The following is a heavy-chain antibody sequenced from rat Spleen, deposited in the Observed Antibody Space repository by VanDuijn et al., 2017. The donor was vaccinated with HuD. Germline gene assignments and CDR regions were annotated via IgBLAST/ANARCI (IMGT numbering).Heavy chain of an antibody. Sequence: EVQLVESGGGLVQPGRSLKLSCAASGFTFSNYGMHWIRQAPGKGLEWVASISPSGTKSHYRDSVKGRFTISRDNAKSTLYLQMDSLKSEDTATYYCAGRGYYYDGYYHEDWGQGVMVTVSS. J-gene: IGHJ2*01. D-gene: IGHD1-12*03. CDR2: ISPSGTKS. V-gene: IGHV5-19*01. CDR1: GFTFSNYG. CDR3: AGRGYYYDGYYHED.